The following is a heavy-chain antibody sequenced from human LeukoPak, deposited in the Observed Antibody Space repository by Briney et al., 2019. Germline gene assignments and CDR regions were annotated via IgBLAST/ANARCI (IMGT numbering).Heavy chain of an antibody. Sequence: GGSLRLSCVASGFGFSTSGMSWFRQAPGRGPEWVSGTSETGGARYYADSVRGRFTISKDNSKNTLSLQMDNLRVEDTALYYCAKAIARHRDLDAFDIWGQGTLVSVSS. CDR2: TSETGGAR. CDR1: GFGFSTSG. D-gene: IGHD2-21*01. J-gene: IGHJ3*02. V-gene: IGHV3-23*01. CDR3: AKAIARHRDLDAFDI.